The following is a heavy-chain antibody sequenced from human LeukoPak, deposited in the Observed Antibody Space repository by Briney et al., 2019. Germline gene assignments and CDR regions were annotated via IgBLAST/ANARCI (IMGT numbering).Heavy chain of an antibody. Sequence: SSETLSLTCTASGVSISSYYWSWIRQPPGKGLEWVGYIYYSGSTNYNPSLKSRVTISVDTSKNQFSLKLSSVTAADTAVYYCARLGVAGADTRDWLAPWGQGTLVTVPP. CDR1: GVSISSYY. D-gene: IGHD2-15*01. CDR3: ARLGVAGADTRDWLAP. J-gene: IGHJ5*02. CDR2: IYYSGST. V-gene: IGHV4-59*08.